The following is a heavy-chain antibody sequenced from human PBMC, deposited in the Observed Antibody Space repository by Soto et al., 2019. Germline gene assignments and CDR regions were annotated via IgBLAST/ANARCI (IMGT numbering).Heavy chain of an antibody. J-gene: IGHJ6*02. CDR2: IIPIFGTA. CDR1: GGTFSSYA. CDR3: ARPSVRSRYYYPYGMDV. D-gene: IGHD3-10*01. V-gene: IGHV1-69*12. Sequence: QVQLVQSGAEVKKPGSSVKVSCKASGGTFSSYAISWVRQAPGQGLEWMGRIIPIFGTANYAQKFQGRVTINAEESTSTADLELSSLRSEDTAVYYCARPSVRSRYYYPYGMDVWGQGTTVTVSS.